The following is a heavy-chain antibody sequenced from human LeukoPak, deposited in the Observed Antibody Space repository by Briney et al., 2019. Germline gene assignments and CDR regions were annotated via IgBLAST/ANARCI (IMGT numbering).Heavy chain of an antibody. J-gene: IGHJ4*02. CDR3: AREDHSGWYLYY. CDR1: GYTFTGYY. CDR2: INPNSGGT. Sequence: VASVKVSCKASGYTFTGYYMHWVRQAPGQGLEWMGWINPNSGGTNYAQKFQGRVTMTRDTSISTAYMELSRLRSDDTAVYYCAREDHSGWYLYYWGQGTLVTVSS. V-gene: IGHV1-2*02. D-gene: IGHD6-19*01.